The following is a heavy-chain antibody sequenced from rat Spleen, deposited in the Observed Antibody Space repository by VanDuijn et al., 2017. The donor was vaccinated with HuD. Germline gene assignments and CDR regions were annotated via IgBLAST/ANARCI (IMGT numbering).Heavy chain of an antibody. CDR2: IRYDGNNT. D-gene: IGHD4-4*01. CDR1: GFTFSNYG. J-gene: IGHJ3*01. Sequence: EVQLVESDGGLVQPGRSLKLSCATSGFTFSNYGMAWVRQAPTKGLEWVATIRYDGNNTFYGDSVKGRFTISRDNAESTLSLQMDSLRSEDSATYYCARLGNLGFGNWFAYWGQGTLVTVSS. CDR3: ARLGNLGFGNWFAY. V-gene: IGHV5-29*01.